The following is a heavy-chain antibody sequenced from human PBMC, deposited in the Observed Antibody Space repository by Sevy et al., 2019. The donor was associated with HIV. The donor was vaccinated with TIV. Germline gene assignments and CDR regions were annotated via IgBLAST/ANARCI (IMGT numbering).Heavy chain of an antibody. CDR2: IREDGSQS. V-gene: IGHV3-7*01. CDR3: ARDPDTSNKIHY. D-gene: IGHD2-2*01. CDR1: GFSFSRYW. Sequence: GGSLRLSCVASGFSFSRYWMHWVRQTPKKGLEWVARIREDGSQSWYVDSVKGRFTISRDDAKNSLYLQMNSLRADDTAVYYCARDPDTSNKIHYWGQGTMVTVSS. J-gene: IGHJ4*02.